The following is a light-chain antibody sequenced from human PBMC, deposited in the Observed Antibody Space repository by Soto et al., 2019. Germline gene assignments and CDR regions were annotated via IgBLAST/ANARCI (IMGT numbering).Light chain of an antibody. V-gene: IGKV1-5*01. CDR3: QQYNSYPMYN. CDR2: DAS. Sequence: DIQMTQSPSTLSASVGDRVTITCRASQSISSWLAWYQQKPGKAPKLLIYDASSLESGVPSRFSGSGSGTEFTLTISSLQPDDFATYYCQQYNSYPMYNFGQGTK. J-gene: IGKJ2*01. CDR1: QSISSW.